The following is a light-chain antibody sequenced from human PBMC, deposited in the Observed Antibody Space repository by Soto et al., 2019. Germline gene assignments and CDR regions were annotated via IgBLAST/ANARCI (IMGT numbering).Light chain of an antibody. Sequence: QSVLAQPASASGSPGQSITISCSGTSSDIGAYDHVAWFQQFPGKTPKLIIYSVSNRPSGVSYRFSGSKSGSTASLTISGLQAEDEADYYCISYTVSRSYVFGTGTKVTVL. CDR2: SVS. V-gene: IGLV2-14*01. CDR3: ISYTVSRSYV. CDR1: SSDIGAYDH. J-gene: IGLJ1*01.